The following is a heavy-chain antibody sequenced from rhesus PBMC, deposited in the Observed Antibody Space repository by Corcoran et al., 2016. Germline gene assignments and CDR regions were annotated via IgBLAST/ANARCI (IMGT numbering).Heavy chain of an antibody. J-gene: IGHJ4*01. CDR1: GGSISSNY. V-gene: IGHV4-173*01. CDR2: ISGRGVST. Sequence: QLQLQESGPGLVKPSETLSLTCAVSGGSISSNYWSWIRQPPGKGLEWIGRISGRGVSTDYNPSLKSRVTISTDTSKNQLSMKLSSVTAADTAVYYCAREVAGVVVLTAPRWGQGVLVTVSS. D-gene: IGHD2-15*01. CDR3: AREVAGVVVLTAPR.